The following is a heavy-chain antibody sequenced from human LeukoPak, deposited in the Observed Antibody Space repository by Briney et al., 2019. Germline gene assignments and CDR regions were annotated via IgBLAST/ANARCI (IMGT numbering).Heavy chain of an antibody. CDR3: ARGNYDFWSGNHAFDI. D-gene: IGHD3-3*01. Sequence: GGSLRLSCAASGFTFSSYSMNWVRQVPGKGLEWVSSISSSSSYIYYADSVKGRSTISRDIAKNSLYLQMNSLRAEDTAVYYCARGNYDFWSGNHAFDIWGQGTMVTVSS. V-gene: IGHV3-21*01. CDR2: ISSSSSYI. J-gene: IGHJ3*02. CDR1: GFTFSSYS.